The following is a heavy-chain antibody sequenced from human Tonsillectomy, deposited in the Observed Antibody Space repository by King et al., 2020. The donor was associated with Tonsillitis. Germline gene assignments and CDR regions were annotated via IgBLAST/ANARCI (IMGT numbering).Heavy chain of an antibody. J-gene: IGHJ4*02. D-gene: IGHD6-19*01. V-gene: IGHV1-2*06. CDR3: ARDTGGWRAFDF. Sequence: VQLVQSGADVKKPGASVKVSCRASGYTFTGYSIHWVRQAPGQGLQGMGRIRPDDGGKDYALSFEDRVTMTRDTSITTAYMELTSLRSDDTAVYFCARDTGGWRAFDFWGQGTLVTVSS. CDR1: GYTFTGYS. CDR2: IRPDDGGK.